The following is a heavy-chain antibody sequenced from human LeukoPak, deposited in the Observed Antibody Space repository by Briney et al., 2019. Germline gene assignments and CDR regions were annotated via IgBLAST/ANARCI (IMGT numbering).Heavy chain of an antibody. CDR1: GYTFTSYA. D-gene: IGHD3-22*01. CDR2: INAGNGNT. V-gene: IGHV1-3*01. J-gene: IGHJ5*02. Sequence: ASVKVSCKASGYTFTSYAMHWVRQAPGQRLEWMGWINAGNGNTKYSQKFQGRVTITRDTSASTAYMELSSLRSEDTAVYYCARDLRPYDSSGYYDPWGQGTLVTVSS. CDR3: ARDLRPYDSSGYYDP.